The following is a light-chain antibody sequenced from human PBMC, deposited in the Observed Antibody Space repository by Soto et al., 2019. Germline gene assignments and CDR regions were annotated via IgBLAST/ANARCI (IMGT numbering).Light chain of an antibody. CDR3: QHYHSYPYT. J-gene: IGKJ2*01. Sequence: DIQMTQSPSTLSASVGDRVTITCRASQTISNWLAWYQQRPGKAPNLLIYKASTLESGVSSRFSGSGSGTGFALTISIMQPDDVATYYCQHYHSYPYTFGQGTQLEIK. V-gene: IGKV1-5*03. CDR1: QTISNW. CDR2: KAS.